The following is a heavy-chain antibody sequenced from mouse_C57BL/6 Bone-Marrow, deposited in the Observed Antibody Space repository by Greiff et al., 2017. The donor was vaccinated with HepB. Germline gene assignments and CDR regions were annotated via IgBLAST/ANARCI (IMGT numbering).Heavy chain of an antibody. V-gene: IGHV1-64*01. CDR2: IHPNSGST. CDR1: GYTFTRYW. CDR3: ARAPLYGSSFYFDY. J-gene: IGHJ2*01. D-gene: IGHD1-1*01. Sequence: QVQLKQPGAELVKPGASVKLSCKASGYTFTRYWMHWVKQRPGQGLEWIGMIHPNSGSTNYNEKFKSKATLTVDKSSSTAYMQLSSLTSEDSAVYYCARAPLYGSSFYFDYWGQGTTLTVSS.